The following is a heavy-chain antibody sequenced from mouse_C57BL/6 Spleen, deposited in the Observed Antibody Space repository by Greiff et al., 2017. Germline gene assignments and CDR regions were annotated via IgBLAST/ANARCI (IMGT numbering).Heavy chain of an antibody. D-gene: IGHD2-1*01. CDR1: GFSLTSYG. J-gene: IGHJ4*01. Sequence: VQVVESGPGLVAPSQSLFITCTVSGFSLTSYGVHWVRQPPGKGLEWLVVIWSDGSTTYNSALKSRLSISKDNSKSQVFLKMNSLQTDDTAMYYCARHGGNSYYAMDYWGQGTSVTVSS. CDR2: IWSDGST. CDR3: ARHGGNSYYAMDY. V-gene: IGHV2-6-1*01.